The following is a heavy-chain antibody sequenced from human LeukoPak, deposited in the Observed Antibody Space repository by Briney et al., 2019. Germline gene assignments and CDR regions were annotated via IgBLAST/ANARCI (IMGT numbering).Heavy chain of an antibody. Sequence: GASVKVSCKASGYTFSGHYMNWVRLAPGQGLEWMGWINPTGGTTYAEKFQDRVTMTRDTSINTAYMELSGLRSDDPAVYYCARDLGWSSSHWGQGTLVTVSS. CDR2: INPTGGT. D-gene: IGHD6-6*01. CDR3: ARDLGWSSSH. CDR1: GYTFSGHY. V-gene: IGHV1-2*02. J-gene: IGHJ4*02.